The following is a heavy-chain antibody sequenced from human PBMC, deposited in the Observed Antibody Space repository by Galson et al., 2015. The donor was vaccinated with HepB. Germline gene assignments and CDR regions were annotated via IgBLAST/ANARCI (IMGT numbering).Heavy chain of an antibody. CDR2: ISGYNSNT. J-gene: IGHJ4*02. V-gene: IGHV1-18*01. CDR1: GYNFMNYA. Sequence: SVKVSCKASGYNFMNYAVAWVREVPGQGLEWVGWISGYNSNTNYAQTFRGRITMTTDTSTATVYMELRGLTADDSGIYFCARVESYYYGSGTRAYFDSWGQGTLITVSS. CDR3: ARVESYYYGSGTRAYFDS. D-gene: IGHD3-10*01.